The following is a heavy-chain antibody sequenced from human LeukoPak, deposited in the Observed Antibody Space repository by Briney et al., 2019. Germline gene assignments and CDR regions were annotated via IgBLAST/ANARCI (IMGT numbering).Heavy chain of an antibody. CDR1: GFTFSSYL. J-gene: IGHJ5*02. V-gene: IGHV3-74*01. CDR2: INSDGTNT. D-gene: IGHD3-22*01. CDR3: ARAGYYYDSSHFDP. Sequence: PGGSLRLSCAASGFTFSSYLMHWVRQAPGKGLVWVARINSDGTNTNYADSVKGRFTFSRDNAKNTLYLQMNSLRAEDTAVYYCARAGYYYDSSHFDPWGQGTLVTVSS.